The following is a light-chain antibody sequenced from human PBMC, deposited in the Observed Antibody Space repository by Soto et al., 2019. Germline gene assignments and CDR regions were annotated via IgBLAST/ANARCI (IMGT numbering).Light chain of an antibody. CDR2: GAS. J-gene: IGKJ4*01. V-gene: IGKV3-20*01. CDR1: QSVSSY. Sequence: EIVLTQSPGTLSLSPGERATLSCRASQSVSSYLAWYQQKPGQAPRLLISGASSRATGIPDRFSGSGSGTDFTLTISRLEPEDFAVYYCQQYGSSPGTFGGGTKVDSK. CDR3: QQYGSSPGT.